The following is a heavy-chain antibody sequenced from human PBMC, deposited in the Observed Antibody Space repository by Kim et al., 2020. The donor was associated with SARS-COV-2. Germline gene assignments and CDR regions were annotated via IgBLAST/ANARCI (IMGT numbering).Heavy chain of an antibody. J-gene: IGHJ4*02. CDR3: AREGYYYGSGSYYILFDY. D-gene: IGHD3-10*01. CDR2: INAGNGNT. V-gene: IGHV1-3*01. CDR1: GYTFTSYA. Sequence: ASVKVSCKASGYTFTSYAMHWVRQAPGQRLEWMGWINAGNGNTKYSQKFQGRVTITRDTSASTAYMELSSLRSEDTAVYYCAREGYYYGSGSYYILFDYWGQGTLVTVSS.